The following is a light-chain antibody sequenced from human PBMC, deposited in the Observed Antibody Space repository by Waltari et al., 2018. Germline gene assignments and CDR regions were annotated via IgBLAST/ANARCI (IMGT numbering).Light chain of an antibody. V-gene: IGKV3-20*01. CDR2: DAS. J-gene: IGKJ1*01. CDR1: ESVRRA. Sequence: EIELTQSPGTLSLSPGESATLSCRASESVRRALAWYQQRPGQAPRLPIYDASARATGIPDRVSGRGSGTDFSLTISRLEPEEFALYYCQRYRSLPVTFGQGTKVEIK. CDR3: QRYRSLPVT.